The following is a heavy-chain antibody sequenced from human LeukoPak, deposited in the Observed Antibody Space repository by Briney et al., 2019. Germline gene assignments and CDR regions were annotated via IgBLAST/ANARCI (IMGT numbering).Heavy chain of an antibody. CDR1: GGSFSGYC. Sequence: SETLSLTCAVYGGSFSGYCWSWIRQPPGKGLEWIGEINHSGSTNYNPSLKSRVTISVDTSKNQFSLKLSSVTAADTAVYYCARGMAPYYYDSSGYYRYYFDYWGQGTLVTVSS. CDR3: ARGMAPYYYDSSGYYRYYFDY. J-gene: IGHJ4*02. CDR2: INHSGST. D-gene: IGHD3-22*01. V-gene: IGHV4-34*01.